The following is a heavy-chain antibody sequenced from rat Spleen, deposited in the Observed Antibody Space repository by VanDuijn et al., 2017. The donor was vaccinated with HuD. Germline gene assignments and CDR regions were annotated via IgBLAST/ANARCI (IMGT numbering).Heavy chain of an antibody. CDR1: VYSITTNY. V-gene: IGHV3-1*01. Sequence: EVQLQESGPGLVKPSQSLSLTCSVTVYSITTNYWDWIRKFPGNKMEWIGHITYSGSTSYNPSLKSRISITRDTSKNQFFLQLNSVTTEDTATYYCARRHYGYTDYFDYWGQGVMVTVSS. D-gene: IGHD1-9*01. J-gene: IGHJ2*01. CDR2: ITYSGST. CDR3: ARRHYGYTDYFDY.